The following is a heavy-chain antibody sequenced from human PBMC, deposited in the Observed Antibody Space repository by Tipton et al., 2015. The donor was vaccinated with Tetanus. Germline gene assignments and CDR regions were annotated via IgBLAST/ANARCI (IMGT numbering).Heavy chain of an antibody. CDR2: IYTSGST. D-gene: IGHD3-16*01. V-gene: IGHV4-4*07. Sequence: TLSLTCTVSGGSISSYYWSWIRQPAGKGLEWIERIYTSGSTNYNPSLKSRVTMSVDTSKNQFSLKLSSVTAADTAVYYCARDGFGPESYYYYYGMDVWGQGTTVTVSS. CDR3: ARDGFGPESYYYYYGMDV. CDR1: GGSISSYY. J-gene: IGHJ6*02.